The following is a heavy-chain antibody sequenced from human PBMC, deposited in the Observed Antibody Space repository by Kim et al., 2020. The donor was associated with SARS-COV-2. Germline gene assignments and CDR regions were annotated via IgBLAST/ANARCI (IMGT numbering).Heavy chain of an antibody. CDR1: CGSISGDTYY. Sequence: SETLSLTCTVSCGSISGDTYYWGWIRQPPGKGLEWIGTIYYSGSTYYNPSLKSRVTISVDTSKNQFSLNLSSVTAADTTVYYCARCHRFYGMDVWGQGTTVTVSS. CDR3: ARCHRFYGMDV. J-gene: IGHJ6*02. CDR2: IYYSGST. V-gene: IGHV4-39*01.